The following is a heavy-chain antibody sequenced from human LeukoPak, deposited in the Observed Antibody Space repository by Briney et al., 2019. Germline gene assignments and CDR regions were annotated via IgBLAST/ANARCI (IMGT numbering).Heavy chain of an antibody. J-gene: IGHJ4*02. CDR2: INPNSGGT. Sequence: GASVKVSCKASGYTFTGYYMHWVRQAPGQGLEWMGWINPNSGGTNYAQKFQGRVTMTRDTSISTAYMELSRLRPDDTAVYYCARERYYTSGSVHNRIDYWGQGTLVTVSS. D-gene: IGHD3-10*01. CDR1: GYTFTGYY. V-gene: IGHV1-2*02. CDR3: ARERYYTSGSVHNRIDY.